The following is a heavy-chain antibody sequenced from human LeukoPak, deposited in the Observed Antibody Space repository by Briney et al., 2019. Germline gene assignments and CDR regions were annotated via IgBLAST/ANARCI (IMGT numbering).Heavy chain of an antibody. D-gene: IGHD2-15*01. Sequence: SETLSLTCTVSGGSISSGSYYWSWIRQPAGKGLEWIGRIYTSGSTNYNPSLKSRVTISVDTSKNQFSLKLSSVTAADTAVYYRARAVSQYCSGGSCYGAFDIWGQGTMVTVSS. J-gene: IGHJ3*02. V-gene: IGHV4-61*02. CDR3: ARAVSQYCSGGSCYGAFDI. CDR1: GGSISSGSYY. CDR2: IYTSGST.